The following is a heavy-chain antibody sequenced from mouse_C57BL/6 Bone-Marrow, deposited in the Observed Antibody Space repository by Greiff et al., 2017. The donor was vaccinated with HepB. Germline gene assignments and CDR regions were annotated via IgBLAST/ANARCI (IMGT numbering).Heavy chain of an antibody. V-gene: IGHV5-15*01. CDR2: ISNLAYSI. CDR3: ARGGWLLQDAMDY. Sequence: EVKLMESGGGLVQPGGSLKLSCAASGFTFSDYGMAWVRQAPRKGPEWVAFISNLAYSIYYADTVTGRFTISRENAKNTLYLEMSSLRSEDTAMYYCARGGWLLQDAMDYWGQGTSVTVSS. D-gene: IGHD2-3*01. CDR1: GFTFSDYG. J-gene: IGHJ4*01.